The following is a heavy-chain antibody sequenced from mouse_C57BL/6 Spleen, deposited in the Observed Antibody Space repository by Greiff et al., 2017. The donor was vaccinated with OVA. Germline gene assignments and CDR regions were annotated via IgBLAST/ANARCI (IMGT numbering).Heavy chain of an antibody. CDR2: IDPETGGT. Sequence: VKLQQSGAELVRPGASVTLSCKASGYTFTDYEMHWVKQTPVHGLEWIGAIDPETGGTAYNQKFKGKAILTADKSSSTAYMELRSLTSEDSAVYYCTRNYGSPDYWGQGTTLTVSS. D-gene: IGHD1-1*01. V-gene: IGHV1-15*01. CDR1: GYTFTDYE. CDR3: TRNYGSPDY. J-gene: IGHJ2*01.